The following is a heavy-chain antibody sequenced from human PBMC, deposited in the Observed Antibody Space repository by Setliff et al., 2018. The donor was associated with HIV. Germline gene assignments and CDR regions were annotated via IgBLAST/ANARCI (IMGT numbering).Heavy chain of an antibody. V-gene: IGHV4-61*02. D-gene: IGHD3-22*01. Sequence: SETLSLTCTVSGGSISSGSYYWSWIRQPAGKGLEWIGRIYTSGSTNYNPSLKSRVTISVDTSKNHFSLKLTSVTAADTAVYYCARADRSDFRERFKWFDPWGQGTLVTVSS. J-gene: IGHJ5*02. CDR1: GGSISSGSYY. CDR3: ARADRSDFRERFKWFDP. CDR2: IYTSGST.